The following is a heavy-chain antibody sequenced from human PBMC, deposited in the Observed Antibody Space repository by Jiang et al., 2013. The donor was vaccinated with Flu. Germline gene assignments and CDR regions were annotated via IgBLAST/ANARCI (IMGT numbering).Heavy chain of an antibody. V-gene: IGHV1-2*02. CDR2: STLTVVA. Sequence: GAEVKKPGASVKVSCKASGYTFTGYYMHVGATGPWTKGLSGWDGSTLTVVAQTMHSKLRGEVTMTRDTSISTAYMELSRLRSDDTAVYYCAREGGDYYYYGMDVWGQGTTVTVSS. CDR3: AREGGDYYYYGMDV. CDR1: GYTFTGYY. D-gene: IGHD4-17*01. J-gene: IGHJ6*02.